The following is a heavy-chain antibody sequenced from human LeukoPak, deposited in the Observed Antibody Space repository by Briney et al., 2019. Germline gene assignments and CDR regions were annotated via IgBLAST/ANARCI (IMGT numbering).Heavy chain of an antibody. J-gene: IGHJ1*01. Sequence: GGSLRLSCAASGFTFSSYGMHWVRQAPGKGLEWVAVISYDGSNKYYADSVKGRFTISRDNSKNTLYLQMNSLRAEDTAVYYCAKIVVTDSAEYFQHWGQGTLVTVSS. CDR2: ISYDGSNK. D-gene: IGHD2-21*01. CDR3: AKIVVTDSAEYFQH. CDR1: GFTFSSYG. V-gene: IGHV3-30*18.